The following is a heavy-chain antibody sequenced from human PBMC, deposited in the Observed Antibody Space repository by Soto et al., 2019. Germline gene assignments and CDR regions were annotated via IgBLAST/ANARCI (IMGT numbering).Heavy chain of an antibody. J-gene: IGHJ5*02. CDR1: GFTFSSNS. Sequence: EVQVVESGGGLVQPGGSLRLSCAAAGFTFSSNSMNWVRQAPGKGLEWISYISSSSSTIYADSVKGRFTISRDNAKNSLELQINCLRDEDTAVYYCARVIWSGHLTSDLWGQGTLVTVSS. V-gene: IGHV3-48*02. CDR3: ARVIWSGHLTSDL. D-gene: IGHD3-3*01. CDR2: ISSSSSTI.